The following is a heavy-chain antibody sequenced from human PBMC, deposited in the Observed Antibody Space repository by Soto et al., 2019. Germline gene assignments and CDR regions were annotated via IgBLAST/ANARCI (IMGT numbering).Heavy chain of an antibody. V-gene: IGHV1-3*01. Sequence: ASVKVSCKASGYTFTSNAIHWIRQAPGQSLEWVGWINGGDANTQYSQNFQGRVTLSRDTSATTAYMDLSSLRSEDTAVYYCARGFDGSADYWGQGTLVTVSS. CDR3: ARGFDGSADY. CDR2: INGGDANT. D-gene: IGHD3-10*01. J-gene: IGHJ4*02. CDR1: GYTFTSNA.